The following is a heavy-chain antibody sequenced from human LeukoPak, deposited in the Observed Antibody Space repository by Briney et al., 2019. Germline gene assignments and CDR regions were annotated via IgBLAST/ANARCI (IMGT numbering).Heavy chain of an antibody. Sequence: PGGSLRLSCAASGLTFISYAISWVRQAPGKWLEWVSSISGSGGSTYYADSVKGRFTISRDNSKNTLYLQMNSLRAEDTAVYYCAKVGEWHSSPFDYWGQGTMVTVSS. CDR2: ISGSGGST. CDR3: AKVGEWHSSPFDY. CDR1: GLTFISYA. D-gene: IGHD6-13*01. J-gene: IGHJ4*01. V-gene: IGHV3-23*01.